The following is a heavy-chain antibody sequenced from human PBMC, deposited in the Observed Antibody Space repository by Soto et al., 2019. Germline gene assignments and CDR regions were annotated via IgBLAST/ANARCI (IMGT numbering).Heavy chain of an antibody. D-gene: IGHD6-19*01. CDR3: ARPARQDTVAGNY. CDR2: INHSGST. Sequence: SEPLSLTYAVYGGYLIGYYWSWIRQPPGKGLEWIGEINHSGSTNYNPSLKSRATISIDTSKNQFSLNLNSVTATDTAVYYCARPARQDTVAGNYWGQGTLVTVSS. J-gene: IGHJ4*02. V-gene: IGHV4-34*01. CDR1: GGYLIGYY.